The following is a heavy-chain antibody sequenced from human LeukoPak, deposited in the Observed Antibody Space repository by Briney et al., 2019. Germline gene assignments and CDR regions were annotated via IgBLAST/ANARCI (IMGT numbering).Heavy chain of an antibody. J-gene: IGHJ3*02. Sequence: PSETLSLTCAVSGGSISSSNWWSWVRQPPGKGLEWIGEIYHSGSTNYNPSLKSRVTISVDKSKNQFSLKLSPVTAADTAVYYCASSGSPYDAFDTWGQGTMVTVSS. CDR3: ASSGSPYDAFDT. D-gene: IGHD3-22*01. CDR2: IYHSGST. V-gene: IGHV4-4*02. CDR1: GGSISSSNW.